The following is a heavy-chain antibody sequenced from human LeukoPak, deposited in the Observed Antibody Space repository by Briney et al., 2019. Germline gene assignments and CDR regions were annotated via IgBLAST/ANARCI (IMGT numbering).Heavy chain of an antibody. V-gene: IGHV4-61*01. CDR2: IYYSGST. D-gene: IGHD3-16*01. CDR3: AREAPGGTMGVFDY. Sequence: SETLSLTCTVSGGSVSSGSYYWSWIRQPPGKGLEWIGYIYYSGSTNYNPSLKSRVTISVDTSKNQFSLKLSSVTAADTAVYYCAREAPGGTMGVFDYWGQGTLVTVSS. J-gene: IGHJ4*02. CDR1: GGSVSSGSYY.